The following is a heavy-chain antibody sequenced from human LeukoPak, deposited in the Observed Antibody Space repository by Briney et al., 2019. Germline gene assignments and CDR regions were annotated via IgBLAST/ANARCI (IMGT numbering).Heavy chain of an antibody. D-gene: IGHD6-13*01. Sequence: PGGSLRLSCAVSGFTFSSYWMNWVRQAPGKGLEWVASIKQDGGEKSYVDSVKGRFTISRDNAKSSLYLQMSSLRAEDTAVYYCARDGTAAGLYFDLWGQGTLVTVSS. CDR1: GFTFSSYW. V-gene: IGHV3-7*01. CDR3: ARDGTAAGLYFDL. CDR2: IKQDGGEK. J-gene: IGHJ4*01.